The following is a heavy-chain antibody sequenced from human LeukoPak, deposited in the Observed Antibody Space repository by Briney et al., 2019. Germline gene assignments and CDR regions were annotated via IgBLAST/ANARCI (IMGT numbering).Heavy chain of an antibody. CDR3: ARAGSNYYDSSGYYPTY. CDR1: GFTFSSYG. V-gene: IGHV3-33*01. CDR2: IWYDGSNK. Sequence: PGGSLRLSCAASGFTFSSYGMHWVRQAPGKGLEWVAVIWYDGSNKYYADSVKGRFTISRDNSKNTLYLQMNSLRAEDTAVYYCARAGSNYYDSSGYYPTYWGQGTLVTVSS. J-gene: IGHJ4*02. D-gene: IGHD3-22*01.